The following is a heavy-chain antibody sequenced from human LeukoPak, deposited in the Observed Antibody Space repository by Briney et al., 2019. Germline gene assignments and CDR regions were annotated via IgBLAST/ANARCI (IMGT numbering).Heavy chain of an antibody. D-gene: IGHD1-14*01. CDR1: GYTFTSYG. J-gene: IGHJ4*02. CDR3: ARGPPEHPQGY. Sequence: ASVKVSCKASGYTFTSYGINWVRQATGQGLEWMGWINPNSGNTGYAQKFQGRVTMTRDTSISTAYMELSSLRSEDTAVYYCARGPPEHPQGYWGQGTLVTVSS. CDR2: INPNSGNT. V-gene: IGHV1-8*01.